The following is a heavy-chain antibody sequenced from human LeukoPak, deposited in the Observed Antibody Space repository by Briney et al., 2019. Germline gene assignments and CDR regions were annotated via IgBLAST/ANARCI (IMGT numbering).Heavy chain of an antibody. V-gene: IGHV3-9*01. Sequence: PGRSLRLSCVAFGFTFDDYAMHWVRQAPGKGLEWVSSISWNSGNVGYGDSVKGRFTISRDNAKNSLYLQMNSLRAEDTALYYCAKDKLTDYYYHYMDVWGKGTTVTVSS. D-gene: IGHD4-23*01. J-gene: IGHJ6*03. CDR3: AKDKLTDYYYHYMDV. CDR2: ISWNSGNV. CDR1: GFTFDDYA.